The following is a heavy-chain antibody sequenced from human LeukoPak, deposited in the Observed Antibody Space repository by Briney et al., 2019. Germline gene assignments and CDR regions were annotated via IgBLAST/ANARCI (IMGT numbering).Heavy chain of an antibody. D-gene: IGHD3-10*01. Sequence: SETLSLTCTVSGGSISSYYWSWIRQPPGKGLEWIGYIYYSGSTNYNPSLKSRVTISVDTSKNQFSLKLSSVTAADTAVYYCARPSMVREWDAFDIWGQGTMVTVSS. CDR1: GGSISSYY. CDR2: IYYSGST. J-gene: IGHJ3*02. CDR3: ARPSMVREWDAFDI. V-gene: IGHV4-59*01.